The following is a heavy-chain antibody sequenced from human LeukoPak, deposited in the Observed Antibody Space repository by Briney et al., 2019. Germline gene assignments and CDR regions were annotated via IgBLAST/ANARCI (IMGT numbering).Heavy chain of an antibody. CDR1: GGTFSSYT. CDR3: ARSPTSIVVVPAAMHYYYYMDV. CDR2: IIPILGIA. Sequence: GASVKVSCKASGGTFSSYTISWVRQAPGQGLEWMGRIIPILGIANYAQKFQGRVTIIADKSTSTAYMELSSLRSEDTAVYYCARSPTSIVVVPAAMHYYYYMDVWGKGTTVTVSS. D-gene: IGHD2-2*01. J-gene: IGHJ6*03. V-gene: IGHV1-69*02.